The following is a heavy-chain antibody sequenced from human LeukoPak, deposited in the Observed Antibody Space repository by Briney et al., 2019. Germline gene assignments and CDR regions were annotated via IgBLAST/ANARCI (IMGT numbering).Heavy chain of an antibody. CDR3: ARDGRYDSSGYPFDY. CDR2: INPNSGGT. J-gene: IGHJ4*02. V-gene: IGHV1-2*02. Sequence: ASVKVSCKASRGTFSSYAISWVRQAPGQGLEWMGWINPNSGGTNYAQKFQGRVTMTRDTSISTAYMELSRLRSDDTAVYYCARDGRYDSSGYPFDYWGQGTLVTVSS. CDR1: RGTFSSYA. D-gene: IGHD3-22*01.